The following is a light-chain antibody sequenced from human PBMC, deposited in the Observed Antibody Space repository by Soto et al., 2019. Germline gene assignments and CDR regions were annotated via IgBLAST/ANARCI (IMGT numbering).Light chain of an antibody. J-gene: IGLJ1*01. Sequence: QSALTQPRSVSGSPGQSVTISCTGTSSDVGGYNYVSWYQQHPGKAPKLMIFDVSKRPSGVPDRFSGSKSGSTASLTTSGLQADDEADYYCCSYAGGFYVVGTGTKVTVL. V-gene: IGLV2-11*01. CDR1: SSDVGGYNY. CDR3: CSYAGGFYV. CDR2: DVS.